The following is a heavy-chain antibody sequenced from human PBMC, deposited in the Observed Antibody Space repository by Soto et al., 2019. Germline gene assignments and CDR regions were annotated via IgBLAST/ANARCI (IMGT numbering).Heavy chain of an antibody. CDR1: GGSISSSNYY. J-gene: IGHJ4*02. Sequence: QLQLQESGPGLVKPSETLSLTCTVSGGSISSSNYYWGWIRQPPGKGLEWIGTIYYSGSTYYNPSLKSRVTISVDPSKNQFSLKLSSVTAADTAMYYCASRDSSPHYRYWGQGTLVTVSS. CDR2: IYYSGST. V-gene: IGHV4-39*01. D-gene: IGHD2-15*01. CDR3: ASRDSSPHYRY.